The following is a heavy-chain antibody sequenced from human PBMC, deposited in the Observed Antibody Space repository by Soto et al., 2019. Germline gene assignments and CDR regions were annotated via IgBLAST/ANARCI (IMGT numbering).Heavy chain of an antibody. CDR3: ASDSTGWFDP. CDR2: FYTSGNT. D-gene: IGHD7-27*01. V-gene: IGHV4-4*07. J-gene: IGHJ5*02. Sequence: SETLSLTXTVSGGSVSSYYWSWIRQPAGKGLEWIGRFYTSGNTNYNPSLKSRVTMSLDTSKNQFSLKLSSVTAADTAVYFCASDSTGWFDPWGQGTLVTVSS. CDR1: GGSVSSYY.